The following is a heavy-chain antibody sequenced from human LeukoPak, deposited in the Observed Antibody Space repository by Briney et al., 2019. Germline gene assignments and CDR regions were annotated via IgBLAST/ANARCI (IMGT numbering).Heavy chain of an antibody. CDR2: IYHSGST. Sequence: SETLSLTCTVSGGSISSYYWSWIRQPPGKGLEWIGSIYHSGSTYYNPSLKSRVTISVDTSKNQFSLKLSSVTAADTAVYYCARVLRYCSGGNCYSGGLGYMDVWDKGTTVTISS. V-gene: IGHV4-38-2*02. CDR1: GGSISSYY. CDR3: ARVLRYCSGGNCYSGGLGYMDV. J-gene: IGHJ6*03. D-gene: IGHD2-15*01.